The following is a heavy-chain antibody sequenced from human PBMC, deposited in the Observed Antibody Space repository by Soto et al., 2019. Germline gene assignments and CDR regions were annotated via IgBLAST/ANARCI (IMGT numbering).Heavy chain of an antibody. J-gene: IGHJ6*02. Sequence: SQTLSLTCAISGDSVPSNSAAWNWIRQSPSRGLEWLGRTYYRSKWYNDYAVSVKSRITINPDTSKNQFSLQLNSVTPEDTAVYYCARDYMVRGVIITYYYYGMDVWGQGTTVTVSS. CDR2: TYYRSKWYN. CDR1: GDSVPSNSAA. V-gene: IGHV6-1*01. CDR3: ARDYMVRGVIITYYYYGMDV. D-gene: IGHD3-10*01.